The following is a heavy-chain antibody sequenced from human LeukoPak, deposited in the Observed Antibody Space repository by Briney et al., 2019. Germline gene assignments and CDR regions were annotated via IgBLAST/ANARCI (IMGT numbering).Heavy chain of an antibody. J-gene: IGHJ4*02. V-gene: IGHV4-59*08. CDR2: IYYSGST. Sequence: PSETLSLTCTVSGGSISSYYWSWIRQPPGKGLEWIGYIYYSGSTNYNPSLKSRVTISVDTSKNQFSLKLSSVTAADTAVYYCARLAQWELLGSVTPRLDYFDYWGQGTLVTVSS. CDR3: ARLAQWELLGSVTPRLDYFDY. CDR1: GGSISSYY. D-gene: IGHD1-26*01.